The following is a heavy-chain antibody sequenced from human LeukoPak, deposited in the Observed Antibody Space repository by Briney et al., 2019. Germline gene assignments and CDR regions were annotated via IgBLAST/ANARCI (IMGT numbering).Heavy chain of an antibody. CDR1: VFTFSSYS. CDR2: ISSSSSYI. V-gene: IGHV3-21*01. CDR3: ARDRRVNYYGVDV. D-gene: IGHD2-21*01. Sequence: GGSLRLFCAASVFTFSSYSMNWVRQAPGKGLEWVSSISSSSSYIFYAESVKGRFTISRDNAKNSLYLQMNSLRAEDTAVYYCARDRRVNYYGVDVWSKGTTVTVSS. J-gene: IGHJ6*04.